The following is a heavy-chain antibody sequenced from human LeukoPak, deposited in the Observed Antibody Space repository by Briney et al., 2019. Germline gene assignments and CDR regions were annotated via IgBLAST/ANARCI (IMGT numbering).Heavy chain of an antibody. CDR2: ISSSSSYI. J-gene: IGHJ4*02. CDR3: AKSRSGSANWALQIFDN. CDR1: GFTFSSYA. Sequence: TGGSLRLSCAASGFTFSSYAMSWVRQAPGKGLEWVSSISSSSSYIYYADSVKGRFTISRDNAKNSLYLQMNSLRAEDTAVYYCAKSRSGSANWALQIFDNWGQGALVTVSS. D-gene: IGHD1-1*01. V-gene: IGHV3-21*03.